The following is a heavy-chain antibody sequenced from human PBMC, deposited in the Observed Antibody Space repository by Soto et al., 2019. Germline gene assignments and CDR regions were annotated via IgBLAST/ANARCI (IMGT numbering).Heavy chain of an antibody. CDR1: GGSISSYY. D-gene: IGHD2-15*01. Sequence: PSETLSLTCTVSGGSISSYYWSWIRQPPGKGLEWIGYIYYSGSTNYNPSLKSRVTISVDTSKNQFSLKLGSVTAAVTAMYYCASTKDETLYFDYRGQRNPVTVSS. CDR3: ASTKDETLYFDY. J-gene: IGHJ4*02. CDR2: IYYSGST. V-gene: IGHV4-59*08.